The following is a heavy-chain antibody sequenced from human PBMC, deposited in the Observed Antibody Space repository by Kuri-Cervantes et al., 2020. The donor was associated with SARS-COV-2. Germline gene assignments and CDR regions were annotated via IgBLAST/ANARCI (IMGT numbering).Heavy chain of an antibody. D-gene: IGHD4-11*01. Sequence: GESLKISCAASGFTLSSYGMHWVRQAPGKGLEWVAVISYDGSNKYYADSVKGRFTISRDNSKNTLYLQMNSLRAEDTAVYYCARGFNSNYVSAFDYWGQGTLVTVSS. V-gene: IGHV3-30*03. CDR3: ARGFNSNYVSAFDY. CDR1: GFTLSSYG. J-gene: IGHJ4*02. CDR2: ISYDGSNK.